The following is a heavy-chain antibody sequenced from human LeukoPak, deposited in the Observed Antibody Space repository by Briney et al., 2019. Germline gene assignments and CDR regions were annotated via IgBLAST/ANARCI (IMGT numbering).Heavy chain of an antibody. D-gene: IGHD2-8*01. J-gene: IGHJ4*02. CDR2: INPNSGGT. Sequence: GASVKASCKASGFTFTGYYMHWVRQAPGQGLEGMGWINPNSGGTRYAQKFQGRVTMTRYKSISTAYMELNSLRSDDTAVYYCARDPPGVRYGRPIFDFWGQGTLVTVSS. CDR1: GFTFTGYY. V-gene: IGHV1-2*02. CDR3: ARDPPGVRYGRPIFDF.